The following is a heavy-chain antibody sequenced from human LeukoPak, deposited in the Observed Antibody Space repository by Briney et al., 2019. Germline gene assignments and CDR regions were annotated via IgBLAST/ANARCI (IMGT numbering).Heavy chain of an antibody. CDR3: ARDQGSHTYYYYYMDV. J-gene: IGHJ6*03. D-gene: IGHD6-13*01. CDR1: GYTFTGYY. CDR2: INPNSGGT. Sequence: ASVTVSCKASGYTFTGYYMHWVRQAPGQGREWMGWINPNSGGTNYAQKFQGRVTMTRDTSISTAYMELSRLRSDDTAVYYCARDQGSHTYYYYYMDVWGKGTTVTVSS. V-gene: IGHV1-2*02.